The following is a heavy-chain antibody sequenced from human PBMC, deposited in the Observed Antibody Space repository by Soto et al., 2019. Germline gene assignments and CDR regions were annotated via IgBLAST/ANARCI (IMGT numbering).Heavy chain of an antibody. CDR3: ARRNYYYYGMDV. J-gene: IGHJ6*02. CDR1: GGSISRGGYY. V-gene: IGHV4-31*03. CDR2: IYYSGST. Sequence: PSETLSLTCTVSGGSISRGGYYWSWIRQHPGKGLEWIGYIYYSGSTYYNPSLKSRVTISVDTSKNQFSLKLSSVTAADTAVYYCARRNYYYYGMDVWGQGTTVTVSS.